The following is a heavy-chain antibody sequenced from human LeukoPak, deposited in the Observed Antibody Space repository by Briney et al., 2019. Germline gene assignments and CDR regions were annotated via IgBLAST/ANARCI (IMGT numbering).Heavy chain of an antibody. CDR2: INGDGRST. Sequence: PGGSLRPSCAASGFTFSSYWIHWVRQAPGKGLGWVSRINGDGRSTDYADSVKGRFTISRDNAKNTLYLQMNSLRAEDTAVYYCARGYATRGRDSSVGFDYWGQGTLVTVSS. CDR1: GFTFSSYW. J-gene: IGHJ4*02. V-gene: IGHV3-74*01. CDR3: ARGYATRGRDSSVGFDY. D-gene: IGHD5-24*01.